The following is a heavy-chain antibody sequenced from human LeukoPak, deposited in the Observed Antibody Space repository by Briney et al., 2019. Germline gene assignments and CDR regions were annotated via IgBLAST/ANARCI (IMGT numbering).Heavy chain of an antibody. CDR1: GGTFSSYA. D-gene: IGHD3-22*01. CDR2: IIPIFGTA. CDR3: ALTGYYDSSGYYYYPPFDY. J-gene: IGHJ4*02. Sequence: ASVKVSCKASGGTFSSYAISWVRQAPGQGLEWMGRIIPIFGTANYAQKLQGRVTITTDESTSTAYMELSSLRSEDTAVYYCALTGYYDSSGYYYYPPFDYWGQGTLVTVSS. V-gene: IGHV1-69*05.